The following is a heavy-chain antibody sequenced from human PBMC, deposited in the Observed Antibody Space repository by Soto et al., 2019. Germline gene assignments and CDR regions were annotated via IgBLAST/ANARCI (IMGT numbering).Heavy chain of an antibody. Sequence: SETLSLTCAVYGGSFSGYYWSWIRQPPGKGLEWIGEINHSGSTNYNPSLKSRVTISVDTSKNKFSLRLSSVTAADTAVYYCARQLNYYGSGSFHFYWFDPWGQGTLVTVSS. CDR1: GGSFSGYY. V-gene: IGHV4-34*01. D-gene: IGHD3-10*01. CDR2: INHSGST. J-gene: IGHJ5*02. CDR3: ARQLNYYGSGSFHFYWFDP.